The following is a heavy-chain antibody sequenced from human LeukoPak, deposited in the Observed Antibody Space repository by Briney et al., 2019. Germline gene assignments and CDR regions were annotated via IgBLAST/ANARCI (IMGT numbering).Heavy chain of an antibody. V-gene: IGHV1-46*01. CDR2: INPSGGRT. J-gene: IGHJ4*02. Sequence: ASVKVSCKASGYTFTSYHMHWVRQAHGQGLEWVGIINPSGGRTSYAQQFQGRVTMTRDTSTTTVYMELSSLRSDDTAVYYCARGPSLDCSGGSCYSMFAYWGQGTLVTVSS. D-gene: IGHD2-15*01. CDR3: ARGPSLDCSGGSCYSMFAY. CDR1: GYTFTSYH.